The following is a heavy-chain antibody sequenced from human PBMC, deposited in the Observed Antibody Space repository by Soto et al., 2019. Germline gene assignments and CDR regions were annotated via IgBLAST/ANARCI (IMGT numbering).Heavy chain of an antibody. CDR2: IKSKTDGGTT. J-gene: IGHJ4*02. Sequence: GGSLRLSCAASGFTFSNAWMNWVRQAPGKGLEWVGRIKSKTDGGTTDYAAPVKGRFTISRDDSKNTLYLQMNSLKTEDTAVYYCTTDYLYWYNWNYFDYWGQGTLVTVSS. CDR1: GFTFSNAW. D-gene: IGHD1-20*01. CDR3: TTDYLYWYNWNYFDY. V-gene: IGHV3-15*07.